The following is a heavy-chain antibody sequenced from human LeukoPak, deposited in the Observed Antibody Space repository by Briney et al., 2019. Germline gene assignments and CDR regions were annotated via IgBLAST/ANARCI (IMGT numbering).Heavy chain of an antibody. V-gene: IGHV1-3*01. CDR2: IGAANGNT. CDR3: ARGGYFGSPIDY. Sequence: ASVKVSCKASGYTFTNHAMHWVCQAPGQGLEWMGWIGAANGNTKYSQKFQGRVTITRDTSASIVYMELSSLRSEDTAVYYCARGGYFGSPIDYWGQGTLVTVSS. D-gene: IGHD3-22*01. J-gene: IGHJ4*02. CDR1: GYTFTNHA.